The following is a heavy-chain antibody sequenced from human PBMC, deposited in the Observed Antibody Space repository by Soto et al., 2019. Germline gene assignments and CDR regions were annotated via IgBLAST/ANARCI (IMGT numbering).Heavy chain of an antibody. J-gene: IGHJ5*02. Sequence: PWETLSLTCAVSGGSISSSNWWSWVRQPPGKGLEWIGEIYHSGSTNYNPSLKSRVTISVDKSKNQFSLKLSSVTAADTAVYYCARDKMVRGPKGWFDPWGQGTLVTVSS. CDR1: GGSISSSNW. V-gene: IGHV4-4*02. CDR3: ARDKMVRGPKGWFDP. D-gene: IGHD3-10*01. CDR2: IYHSGST.